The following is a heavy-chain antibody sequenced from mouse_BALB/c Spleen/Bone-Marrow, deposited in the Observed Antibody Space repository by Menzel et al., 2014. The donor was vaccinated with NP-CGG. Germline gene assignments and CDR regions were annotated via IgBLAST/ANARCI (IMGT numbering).Heavy chain of an antibody. CDR1: GYTFTSYW. Sequence: EVQLQQSGTVLARPGASVKMSCKASGYTFTSYWMHWVKQRPGQGLEWIGAIYPGNSDTSYNQKFKGKAKLTAVTSTSTAYMELSILTNENSAVYYGTRVITAVLATRAMDYWVQGSSVTVSS. J-gene: IGHJ4*01. D-gene: IGHD1-1*01. CDR3: TRVITAVLATRAMDY. CDR2: IYPGNSDT. V-gene: IGHV1-5*01.